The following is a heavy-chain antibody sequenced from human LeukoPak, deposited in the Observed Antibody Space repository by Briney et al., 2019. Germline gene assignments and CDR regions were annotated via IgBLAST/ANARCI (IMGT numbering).Heavy chain of an antibody. D-gene: IGHD1-1*01. J-gene: IGHJ4*02. Sequence: GGSLRHSCAASGFTFDDYGMSWVRQAPGKGLEWVSGINWNGGSTGYADSVKGRFTISRDNAKNSLYLQLNSLRAEDTALYYCVRPRSPASNDGGYWGQGTLVTVSS. CDR2: INWNGGST. V-gene: IGHV3-20*04. CDR1: GFTFDDYG. CDR3: VRPRSPASNDGGY.